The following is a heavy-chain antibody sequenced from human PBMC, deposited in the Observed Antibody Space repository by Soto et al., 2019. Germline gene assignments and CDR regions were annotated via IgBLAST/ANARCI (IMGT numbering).Heavy chain of an antibody. Sequence: PSETLSLTCTVSGGSISSGDYYWSWIRQPPGKCLEWIGYIYYSGGTYYNPSLKSRVTISVDTSKNQFSLKLSSVTAADTAVYYCARXRGSGSYYLYYYYGMDVWGQGTTVTVSS. D-gene: IGHD3-10*01. CDR1: GGSISSGDYY. V-gene: IGHV4-30-4*01. J-gene: IGHJ6*02. CDR3: ARXRGSGSYYLYYYYGMDV. CDR2: IYYSGGT.